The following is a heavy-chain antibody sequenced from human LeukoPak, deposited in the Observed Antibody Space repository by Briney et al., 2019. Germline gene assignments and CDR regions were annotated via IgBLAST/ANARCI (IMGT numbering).Heavy chain of an antibody. J-gene: IGHJ4*02. CDR3: ARGVKGQQLGY. CDR1: GYTFSNYD. D-gene: IGHD6-13*01. CDR2: MNPNSGNT. V-gene: IGHV1-8*01. Sequence: GASVKVSCKASGYTFSNYDIIWVRQATGQGLEWMGWMNPNSGNTGYTQNFQGRVTMTRNTSISTAYMDLSNLRSEDTAVYYCARGVKGQQLGYWGQGTLVTVSS.